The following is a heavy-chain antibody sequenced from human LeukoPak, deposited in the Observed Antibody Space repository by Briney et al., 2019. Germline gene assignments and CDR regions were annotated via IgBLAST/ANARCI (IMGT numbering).Heavy chain of an antibody. J-gene: IGHJ4*02. D-gene: IGHD3-22*01. Sequence: SGTLSLTCAVSGGSISSSNWWSWVRQPPVKGLEWIGEIYHSGSTNYNPSLKSRVTISVDKSKNQFSLKLSSVTAADTAVYYCARERGYYDSSAYYADYWGQGTLVTVSS. CDR3: ARERGYYDSSAYYADY. CDR1: GGSISSSNW. V-gene: IGHV4-4*02. CDR2: IYHSGST.